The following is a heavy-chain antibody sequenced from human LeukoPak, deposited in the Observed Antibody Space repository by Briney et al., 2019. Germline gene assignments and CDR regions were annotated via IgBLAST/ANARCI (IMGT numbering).Heavy chain of an antibody. J-gene: IGHJ4*02. CDR1: GFTFSSYA. CDR3: AKDLSRVIPATPDY. CDR2: IGASGGST. V-gene: IGHV3-23*01. Sequence: GGSLRLSCATSGFTFSSYAMSWVRQAPGKGLEWVSGIGASGGSTYYADSVRGRFTISRDDSKNTLYLQVNSLRAEDTAVYYCAKDLSRVIPATPDYWGQGTLVTVSS. D-gene: IGHD2-15*01.